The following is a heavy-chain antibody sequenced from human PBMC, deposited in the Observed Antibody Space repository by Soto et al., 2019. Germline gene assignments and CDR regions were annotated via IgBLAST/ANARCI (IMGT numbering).Heavy chain of an antibody. Sequence: SGGSLRLSCTVSADSEFSFSDQYMDWVREAGGKGLEWVGRSRNRVNNRSTAYASSVQGRFTISTDDSKNTVYLQMHSLKTDDTAVYYCSRFDPSAKSPDYWGQGTLVTVSS. V-gene: IGHV3-72*01. D-gene: IGHD3-9*01. CDR1: EFSFSDQY. CDR3: SRFDPSAKSPDY. J-gene: IGHJ4*02. CDR2: SRNRVNNRST.